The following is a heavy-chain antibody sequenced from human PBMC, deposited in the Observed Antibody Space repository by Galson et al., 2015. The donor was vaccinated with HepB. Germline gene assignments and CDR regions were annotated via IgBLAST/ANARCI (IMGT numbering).Heavy chain of an antibody. CDR3: ATDLNYYGSGSYYRGY. CDR2: FDPEDGET. V-gene: IGHV1-24*01. J-gene: IGHJ4*02. Sequence: SVKVSCKVSGYTLTELSMHWVRQAPGKGLEWMGGFDPEDGETIYAQKFQGRVTMTEDTSTDTAYMELSSLRSEDTAVYYCATDLNYYGSGSYYRGYWGQGTLVTVSS. D-gene: IGHD3-10*01. CDR1: GYTLTELS.